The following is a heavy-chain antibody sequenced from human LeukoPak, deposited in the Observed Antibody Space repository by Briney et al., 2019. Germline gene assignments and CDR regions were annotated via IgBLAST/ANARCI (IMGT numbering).Heavy chain of an antibody. V-gene: IGHV4-38-2*01. J-gene: IGHJ4*02. CDR2: IYHSGST. CDR3: ARTYVWGSYRPEYYFDY. CDR1: GYSISSGYY. D-gene: IGHD3-16*02. Sequence: PSETLSLTCAVSGYSISSGYYWGWIRQPPGKGLEWIGSIYHSGSTYYNPSLKSRVTISVDTSKNQFSLKLSSVTAADTAVYYCARTYVWGSYRPEYYFDYWGQGTLVTVSS.